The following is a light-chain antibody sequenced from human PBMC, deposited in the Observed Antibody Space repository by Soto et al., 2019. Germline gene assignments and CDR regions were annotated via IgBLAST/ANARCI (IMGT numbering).Light chain of an antibody. Sequence: QSVLTHPASVSGSPGQSITISCTGTSSDVGGYDYVSWYQQHPGKAPKLMIYDVNSRPSGVSNRFSGSKSGNTASLTISGLQAEDEADYYCSSYTSSTTLVIFGGGTKLTVL. J-gene: IGLJ2*01. CDR2: DVN. CDR1: SSDVGGYDY. V-gene: IGLV2-14*03. CDR3: SSYTSSTTLVI.